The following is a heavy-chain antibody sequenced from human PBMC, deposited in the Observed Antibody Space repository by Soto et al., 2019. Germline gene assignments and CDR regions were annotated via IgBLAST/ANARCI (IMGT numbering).Heavy chain of an antibody. J-gene: IGHJ4*02. Sequence: QVQLLESGGGVVLPGGSLRLSCEASGFTFNSYGMYWVRQAPGKGLDWVSHILYDGTKKYYADSVKGRFTISRDNSKNTLYLQMDGMRIEDTAVYFCVKDLAHMADHWGQGTLVIVSS. CDR3: VKDLAHMADH. V-gene: IGHV3-30*18. CDR1: GFTFNSYG. CDR2: ILYDGTKK.